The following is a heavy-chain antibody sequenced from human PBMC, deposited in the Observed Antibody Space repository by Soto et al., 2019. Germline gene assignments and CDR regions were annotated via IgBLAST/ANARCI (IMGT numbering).Heavy chain of an antibody. CDR1: GGTFSSYA. V-gene: IGHV1-69*13. CDR3: ARDPYSSPGFDP. CDR2: IIPIFGTA. D-gene: IGHD6-13*01. Sequence: GASVKVSCKASGGTFSSYAISWVRQAPGQGLEWMGGIIPIFGTANYAQKFQGRVTITADESTSTAYMELSSLRSEDTAEYYCARDPYSSPGFDPWGLGTLVTVSS. J-gene: IGHJ5*02.